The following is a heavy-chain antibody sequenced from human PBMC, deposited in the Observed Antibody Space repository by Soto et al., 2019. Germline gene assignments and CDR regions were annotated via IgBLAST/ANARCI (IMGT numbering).Heavy chain of an antibody. D-gene: IGHD6-6*01. CDR1: GFTLSGYA. Sequence: EVQLAESGGGLAQPGGSLRLSCAASGFTLSGYAMDWVRQAPGKGLEYVSGISSNGVGTYYANSVQGRFTISRDNSKNPVYLQVGSLRPEDMAVYYRARRARPDFYYMDVWGKGTTVTVSS. CDR2: ISSNGVGT. CDR3: ARRARPDFYYMDV. J-gene: IGHJ6*03. V-gene: IGHV3-64*01.